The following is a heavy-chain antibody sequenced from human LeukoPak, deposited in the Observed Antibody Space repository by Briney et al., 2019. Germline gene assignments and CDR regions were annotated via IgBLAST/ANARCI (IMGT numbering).Heavy chain of an antibody. D-gene: IGHD3-16*01. Sequence: ASVKDSCKASVYTFTANYIHWVRQAPGQGLEWMGWINPNSGGTNYGQKFQARVTMTGDTSISTAYMELNSLRSDDTAVYYCARGAGFGGYSRYYMDVWGKGTTVTVSS. CDR1: VYTFTANY. CDR2: INPNSGGT. CDR3: ARGAGFGGYSRYYMDV. J-gene: IGHJ6*03. V-gene: IGHV1-2*02.